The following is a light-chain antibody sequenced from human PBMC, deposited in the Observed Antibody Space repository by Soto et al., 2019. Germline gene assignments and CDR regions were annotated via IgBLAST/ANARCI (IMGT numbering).Light chain of an antibody. V-gene: IGKV3-20*01. CDR2: DAS. CDR1: QSVSNNY. J-gene: IGKJ1*01. Sequence: DIVLKQSPCTLSLSPGERATLSCRASQSVSNNYLAWYQQKPGQSPRLVIYDASSRATGIPDRFSGSGSGTDFTLTISRLEPEDFAVYFCYQYDSSPWTFGQGTKVDIK. CDR3: YQYDSSPWT.